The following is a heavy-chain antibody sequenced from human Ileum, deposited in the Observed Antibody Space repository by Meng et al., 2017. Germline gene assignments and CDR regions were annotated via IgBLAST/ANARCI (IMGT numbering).Heavy chain of an antibody. D-gene: IGHD5-18*01. Sequence: QVHPVQSGREVKKPGSSVKVSCKASGGTFISYAISWARQAPGQGLEWMGGISPIFGTANYAQKFQGRVTITADKSTSTAYMELSSLRSEDTAVYYCARVELTDTAMGRGWFDPWGQGTLVTVSS. CDR3: ARVELTDTAMGRGWFDP. V-gene: IGHV1-69*06. CDR1: GGTFISYA. CDR2: ISPIFGTA. J-gene: IGHJ5*02.